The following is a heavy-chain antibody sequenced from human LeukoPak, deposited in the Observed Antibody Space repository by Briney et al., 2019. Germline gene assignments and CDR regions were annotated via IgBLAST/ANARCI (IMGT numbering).Heavy chain of an antibody. CDR1: GGSFSGYY. CDR2: INHSGST. V-gene: IGHV4-34*01. J-gene: IGHJ5*02. Sequence: SETLSLTCAVYGGSFSGYYWSWIRQPPGKGLEWIGEINHSGSTNYNPSLKSRVTISVDTSKNQFSLKLSSVTAADTAVYYCARGARSSSSWRLGNWFDPWGQGTLVTVSS. D-gene: IGHD6-13*01. CDR3: ARGARSSSSWRLGNWFDP.